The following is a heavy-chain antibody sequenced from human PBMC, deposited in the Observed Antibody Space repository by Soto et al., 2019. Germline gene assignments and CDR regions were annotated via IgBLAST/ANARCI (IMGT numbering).Heavy chain of an antibody. J-gene: IGHJ4*01. CDR1: GFTFSSYS. D-gene: IGHD6-6*01. Sequence: GGSLRLSCAASGFTFSSYSMSWVRQAPGKGLEWVSGFRTGGDDGTTYYADSVKGRFTISRDNSKNTLFLQMNSLRAEDTAVYYCARDGTIYSSSSPGYWGHGTLVTVSS. CDR3: ARDGTIYSSSSPGY. V-gene: IGHV3-23*01. CDR2: FRTGGDDGTT.